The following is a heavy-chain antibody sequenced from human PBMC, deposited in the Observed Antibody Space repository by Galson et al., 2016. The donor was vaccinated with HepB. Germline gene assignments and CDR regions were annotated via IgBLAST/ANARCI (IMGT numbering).Heavy chain of an antibody. CDR2: IYRGGST. J-gene: IGHJ5*02. Sequence: SLRLSCAASGLNVGSHYMRWVRQAPGKGLEWVSLIYRGGSTYYADSVKGRFTISRDNSKNTLYLQMHSLRVEDTAVYYCARDPNSIKQHLYAWGRGTLVTVSS. D-gene: IGHD4-23*01. CDR3: ARDPNSIKQHLYA. V-gene: IGHV3-53*01. CDR1: GLNVGSHY.